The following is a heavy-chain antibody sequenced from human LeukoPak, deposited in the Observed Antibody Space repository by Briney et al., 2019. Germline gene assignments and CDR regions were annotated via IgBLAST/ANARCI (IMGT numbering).Heavy chain of an antibody. V-gene: IGHV3-7*01. CDR1: GFTFSSYW. J-gene: IGHJ4*02. D-gene: IGHD6-13*01. CDR2: IKQDGSEK. Sequence: GGSLRLSCEASGFTFSSYWMSWVRQAPGKGLEWVANIKQDGSEKYYADSVKGRFTISRDNSKNTLYLQMNSLRAEDTAVYYCARDLQPLPFDYWGQGTLVTVSS. CDR3: ARDLQPLPFDY.